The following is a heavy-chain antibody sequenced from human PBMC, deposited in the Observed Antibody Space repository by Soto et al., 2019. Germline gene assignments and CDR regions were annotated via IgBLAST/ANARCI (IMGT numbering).Heavy chain of an antibody. CDR2: IKSKTDGGTT. CDR3: TTGGAAVVTPHY. V-gene: IGHV3-15*01. D-gene: IGHD2-15*01. J-gene: IGHJ4*02. CDR1: GFTFSNAW. Sequence: GGSLRLSCAASGFTFSNAWMSWVRQAPGKGLEWVDRIKSKTDGGTTDYAAPVKGRFTISRDDSKNTLYLQMNSLKTEDTAVYYCTTGGAAVVTPHYWGQGTLVTVSS.